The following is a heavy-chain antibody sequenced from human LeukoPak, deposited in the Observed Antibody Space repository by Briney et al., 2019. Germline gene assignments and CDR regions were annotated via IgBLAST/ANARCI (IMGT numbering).Heavy chain of an antibody. D-gene: IGHD4-17*01. Sequence: AGGSLRLSCAASGFTFSSHGMSWVRQAPGKGLEWVSAISISGGSTYYAGSVKGRFTISRDNSKNTLYLQMNSLRAEDTAVYYCATEIRPNDYWGQGTLVTVSS. CDR2: ISISGGST. CDR1: GFTFSSHG. V-gene: IGHV3-23*01. CDR3: ATEIRPNDY. J-gene: IGHJ4*02.